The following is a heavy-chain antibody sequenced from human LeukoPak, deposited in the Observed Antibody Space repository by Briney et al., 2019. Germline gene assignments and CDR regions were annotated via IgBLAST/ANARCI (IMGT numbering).Heavy chain of an antibody. CDR3: ARAPKYYYDSSGHYFDY. J-gene: IGHJ4*02. CDR1: GGSFSGYY. Sequence: SETLSLTCAVYGGSFSGYYWSWIRQPPGKGLEWIGEINHSGSTNYNPSLKSRVTISVDTSKNQFSLKLSSVTAADTAVYYCARAPKYYYDSSGHYFDYWGQGTLVTASS. D-gene: IGHD3-22*01. V-gene: IGHV4-34*01. CDR2: INHSGST.